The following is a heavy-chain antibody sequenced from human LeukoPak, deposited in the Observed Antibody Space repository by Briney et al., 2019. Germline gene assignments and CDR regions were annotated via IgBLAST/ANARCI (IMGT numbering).Heavy chain of an antibody. CDR2: IYYSGST. CDR3: AREGAVAGDAFDI. CDR1: GGXISSYY. Sequence: SETLSLTCTVSGGXISSYYCSWIRQPPGKGREWIGYIYYSGSTNYNPSLKSRVIISVDTSKNQFSLKLSSVTAVDTAVYYCAREGAVAGDAFDIWGQGTMVTVSS. V-gene: IGHV4-59*01. J-gene: IGHJ3*02. D-gene: IGHD6-19*01.